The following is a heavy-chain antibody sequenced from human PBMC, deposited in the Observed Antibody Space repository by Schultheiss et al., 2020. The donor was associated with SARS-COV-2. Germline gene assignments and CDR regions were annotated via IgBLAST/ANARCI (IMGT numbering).Heavy chain of an antibody. Sequence: GESLKISCAASGFTFSSYAMSWVRQAPGKGLEWVSAISGSGGSTYYADSVKGRFTISRDNSKNTLYVQMNSLRAEDTAVYYCAKDRGSQWLVRGGEFDYWGQGTLVTVSS. CDR3: AKDRGSQWLVRGGEFDY. D-gene: IGHD6-19*01. CDR2: ISGSGGST. V-gene: IGHV3-23*01. CDR1: GFTFSSYA. J-gene: IGHJ4*02.